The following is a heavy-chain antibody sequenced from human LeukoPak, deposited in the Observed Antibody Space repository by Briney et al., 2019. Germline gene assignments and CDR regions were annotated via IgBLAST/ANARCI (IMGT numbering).Heavy chain of an antibody. CDR1: GGSISSSSYY. CDR3: ARPDLLHAFDI. J-gene: IGHJ3*02. Sequence: PSETLSLTCTVSGGSISSSSYYWGWIRQPPGKGLEWIGSIYYSGSTYYNPSLKSRVTISVDTSKNQFSLRPSSVTAADTAVYYCARPDLLHAFDIWGQGTMVTVSS. V-gene: IGHV4-39*01. D-gene: IGHD2-15*01. CDR2: IYYSGST.